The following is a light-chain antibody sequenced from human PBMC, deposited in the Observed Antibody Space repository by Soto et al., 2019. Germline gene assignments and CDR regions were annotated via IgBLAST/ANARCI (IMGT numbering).Light chain of an antibody. CDR3: QQYNNWPFT. CDR2: GAS. CDR1: QSISSN. J-gene: IGKJ3*01. V-gene: IGKV3-15*01. Sequence: LSVSPGERATLSCRASQSISSNLAWYQQKPGQAPRLLIYGASTRATGIPATFSGSGSGTEYTLTISSLQSEDFAVYYGQQYNNWPFTFGPGTKVDIK.